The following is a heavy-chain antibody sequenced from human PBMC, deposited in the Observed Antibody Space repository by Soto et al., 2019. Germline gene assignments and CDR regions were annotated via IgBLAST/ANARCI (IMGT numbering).Heavy chain of an antibody. CDR1: GASISSSSYY. J-gene: IGHJ4*02. D-gene: IGHD6-6*01. CDR2: IYYSGST. Sequence: SETLSLTCTVSGASISSSSYYWGWIRQPPGKGLEWIGSIYYSGSTYYNPSLKSRVTISVDTSKNQFSLKLSSVTAADTAVYYCARLIRHLVYYFDYWGQGTLVTVSS. CDR3: ARLIRHLVYYFDY. V-gene: IGHV4-39*01.